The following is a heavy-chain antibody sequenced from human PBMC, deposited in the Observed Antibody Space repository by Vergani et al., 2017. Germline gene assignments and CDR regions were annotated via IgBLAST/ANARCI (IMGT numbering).Heavy chain of an antibody. CDR3: ARDKYCSGGSCYSGGYGMDV. Sequence: QVQLVQSGAEVKKPGSSVKVSCKASAGTFSSYTISWVRQAPGQGLEWMGRIIPILGIANYAQKFQGRVTITADKSTSTAYMELSSLRSEDTAVYYCARDKYCSGGSCYSGGYGMDVWGQGTTVTVSS. CDR2: IIPILGIA. CDR1: AGTFSSYT. J-gene: IGHJ6*02. D-gene: IGHD2-15*01. V-gene: IGHV1-69*08.